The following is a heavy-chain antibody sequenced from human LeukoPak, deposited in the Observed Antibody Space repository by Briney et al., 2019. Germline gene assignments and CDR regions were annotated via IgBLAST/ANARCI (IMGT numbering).Heavy chain of an antibody. V-gene: IGHV4-61*01. CDR3: ARDSVYSSGWYDY. D-gene: IGHD6-19*01. J-gene: IGHJ4*02. CDR1: GGSVSSGSYY. Sequence: SETLSLTCTVSGGSVSSGSYYWSWIRQPPGKGLEWIGYIYYSGSTNYNPSLKSRVTISVDTSKNQFSLKLSSVIAADTAVYYCARDSVYSSGWYDYWGQGTLVTVSS. CDR2: IYYSGST.